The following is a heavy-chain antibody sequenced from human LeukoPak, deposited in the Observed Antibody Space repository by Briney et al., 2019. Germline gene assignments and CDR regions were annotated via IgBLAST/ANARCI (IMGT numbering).Heavy chain of an antibody. Sequence: SGPTLVNPTQTLTLTCTFSGFSLSTSGVGVGWIRQPPGKALEWLALIYWNDDKRYNPSLKSRLTITKDTSKNQVVLTMTNMDPVDTATYYCALTATYSSSSTFDYWGQGTLVTVSS. J-gene: IGHJ4*02. CDR1: GFSLSTSGVG. D-gene: IGHD6-6*01. CDR2: IYWNDDK. CDR3: ALTATYSSSSTFDY. V-gene: IGHV2-5*01.